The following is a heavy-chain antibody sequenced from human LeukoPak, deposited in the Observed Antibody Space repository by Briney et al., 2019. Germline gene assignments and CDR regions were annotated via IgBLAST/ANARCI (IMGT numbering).Heavy chain of an antibody. CDR2: ISWNSGSI. CDR1: GFTFDDYA. V-gene: IGHV3-9*01. J-gene: IGHJ4*02. Sequence: GGSLRLSCAASGFTFDDYAMHWVRQAPGKGLEWVSGISWNSGSIGYADSVKGRFTISRDNAKNSLYLQMNSLRAEDTALYYCAKGDFWSGSLYYFDYWGQGTLVTVSS. CDR3: AKGDFWSGSLYYFDY. D-gene: IGHD3-3*01.